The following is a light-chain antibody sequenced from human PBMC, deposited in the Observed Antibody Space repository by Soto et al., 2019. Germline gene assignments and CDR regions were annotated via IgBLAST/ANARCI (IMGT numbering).Light chain of an antibody. CDR2: RNN. Sequence: QSVLTQSPSASGTPGQRVTISCSGSRSNIGRNFGSWYQQVPGTAPRLLIQRNNERPSGVPDRFSGSKSGTSVSLAISGLRSDDEATYYCASWDDTLDAQVFGGGTKLTVL. J-gene: IGLJ3*02. CDR3: ASWDDTLDAQV. CDR1: RSNIGRNF. V-gene: IGLV1-47*01.